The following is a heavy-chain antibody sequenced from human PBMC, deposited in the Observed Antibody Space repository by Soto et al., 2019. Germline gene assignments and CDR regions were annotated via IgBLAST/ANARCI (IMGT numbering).Heavy chain of an antibody. D-gene: IGHD1-26*01. Sequence: EVQLVESGGALVQPGGSLRLSCAASGFTFSIYSMNWVRQAPGKGLEWVSYLSSSSGTIHYAESVKGRFTISRVNAKNLLFLQMSSLRDEDTAVYYCAREPRTAVGATGLFDYGGQGTLVTVSS. V-gene: IGHV3-48*02. J-gene: IGHJ4*02. CDR3: AREPRTAVGATGLFDY. CDR1: GFTFSIYS. CDR2: LSSSSGTI.